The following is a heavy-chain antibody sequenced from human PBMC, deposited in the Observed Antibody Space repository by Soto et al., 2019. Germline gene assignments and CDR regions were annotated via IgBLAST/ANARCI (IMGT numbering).Heavy chain of an antibody. CDR1: GYSISSGYY. Sequence: ETLSLTCAVSGYSISSGYYWGWIRQPPGKGLEWIGSIYHSGSTYYNPSLKSRVTISVDTSKNQFSLKLSSVTAADTAVYYCARDWGYYGSGSGDYWGQGTLVTVSS. CDR2: IYHSGST. V-gene: IGHV4-38-2*02. J-gene: IGHJ4*02. CDR3: ARDWGYYGSGSGDY. D-gene: IGHD3-10*01.